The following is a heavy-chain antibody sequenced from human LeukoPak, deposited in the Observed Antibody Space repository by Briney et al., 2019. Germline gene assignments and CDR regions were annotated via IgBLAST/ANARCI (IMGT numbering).Heavy chain of an antibody. Sequence: ASVKVSCKASGYTFTSYGISWVRQAPGQGLEWMGWISAYNGNTNYAQKLQGRVTMTTDTSTSTAYMELRSQRSDDTAVYYCARDHSDIVVVPAAMGYWGQGTLVTVSS. CDR3: ARDHSDIVVVPAAMGY. D-gene: IGHD2-2*01. J-gene: IGHJ4*02. CDR1: GYTFTSYG. CDR2: ISAYNGNT. V-gene: IGHV1-18*01.